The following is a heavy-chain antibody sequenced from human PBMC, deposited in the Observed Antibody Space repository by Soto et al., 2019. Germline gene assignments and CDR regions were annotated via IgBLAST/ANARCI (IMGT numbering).Heavy chain of an antibody. J-gene: IGHJ5*02. CDR2: SIPILGIA. Sequence: QVQLVQSGAEVKKPGSSVKVSCKASGGTFSSYTISWVRQAPGQGLEWMGRSIPILGIATYAQKFQVRVTITADKSTSTAHMELSSLRSEDTAVYDCARAYSGRGNGFDPWGQGTLVTVAS. V-gene: IGHV1-69*02. CDR1: GGTFSSYT. D-gene: IGHD3-10*01. CDR3: ARAYSGRGNGFDP.